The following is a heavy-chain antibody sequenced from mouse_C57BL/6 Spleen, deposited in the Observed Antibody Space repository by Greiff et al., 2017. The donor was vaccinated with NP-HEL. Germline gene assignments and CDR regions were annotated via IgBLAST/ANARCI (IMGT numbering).Heavy chain of an antibody. Sequence: EVKLMESGGGLVKPGGSLKLSCAASGFTFSSHAMSWVRQTPEKRLEWVATISDGGSYTYYPDNVKGRFTISRDNAKDNLYLQMSHLKSEDTAMYYCARDRGDQAWFADWGQGTLVTVSA. J-gene: IGHJ3*01. CDR1: GFTFSSHA. V-gene: IGHV5-4*01. D-gene: IGHD3-1*01. CDR2: ISDGGSYT. CDR3: ARDRGDQAWFAD.